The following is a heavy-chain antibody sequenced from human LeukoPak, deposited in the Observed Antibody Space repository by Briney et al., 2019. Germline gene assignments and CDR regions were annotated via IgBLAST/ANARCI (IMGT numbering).Heavy chain of an antibody. D-gene: IGHD3-9*01. CDR2: ISGSGGST. CDR3: AKPDILTGYYNGYFDY. J-gene: IGHJ4*02. CDR1: GFTFSSYA. Sequence: AGGSLRLSCAASGFTFSSYAMSWVRQAPGKGLEWVSAISGSGGSTYYADSVKGRFTISRDNSKNTVYLQMNSLRAEDTAVYYCAKPDILTGYYNGYFDYWGQGTLVTVSS. V-gene: IGHV3-23*01.